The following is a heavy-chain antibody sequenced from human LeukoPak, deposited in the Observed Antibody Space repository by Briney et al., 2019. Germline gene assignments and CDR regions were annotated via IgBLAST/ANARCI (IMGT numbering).Heavy chain of an antibody. CDR3: ARRFGAARDDYMDV. Sequence: PGGSLRLSCAASGFTFSSYSMNWVRQAPGKGLEWVSYISSSTTTIFYADPVKGRFTISRDNAKNSLYLHMNSLRVEDTAVYYCARRFGAARDDYMDVWGKGTTVTVSS. J-gene: IGHJ6*03. D-gene: IGHD3-16*01. CDR2: ISSSTTTI. CDR1: GFTFSSYS. V-gene: IGHV3-48*01.